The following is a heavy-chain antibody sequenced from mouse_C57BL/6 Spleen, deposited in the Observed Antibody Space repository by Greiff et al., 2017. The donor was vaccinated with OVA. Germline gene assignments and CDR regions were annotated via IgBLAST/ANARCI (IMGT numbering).Heavy chain of an antibody. CDR3: ARGADYFDD. CDR2: ISGGGGTT. V-gene: IGHV5-9*01. Sequence: EVQLVESGGGLVKPGGSLKLSCAASGFTFSSYTMSWVRQTPEKRLEWVATISGGGGTTYYPDSVKGRFTISRDKAKNTLYLQMSSVRTEDTAWYYCARGADYFDDWGQGTTLTVSS. J-gene: IGHJ2*01. D-gene: IGHD3-3*01. CDR1: GFTFSSYT.